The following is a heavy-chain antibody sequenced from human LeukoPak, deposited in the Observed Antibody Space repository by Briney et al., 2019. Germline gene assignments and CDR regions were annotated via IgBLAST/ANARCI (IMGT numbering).Heavy chain of an antibody. V-gene: IGHV1-18*01. CDR2: ISSYTGNT. CDR3: ARDQKYFDHGGPDY. Sequence: ASVKVSCKASGYTFTSYGISWVRQAPGQGLEWIGWISSYTGNTNYSQNFQGRVTMTTDTSTSTAYMELRSLRSDDTAVYYCARDQKYFDHGGPDYWGQGTLVTVSS. D-gene: IGHD2-15*01. J-gene: IGHJ4*02. CDR1: GYTFTSYG.